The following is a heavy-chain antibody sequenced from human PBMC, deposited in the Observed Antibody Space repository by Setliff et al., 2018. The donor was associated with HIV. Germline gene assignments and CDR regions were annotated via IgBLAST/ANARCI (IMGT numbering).Heavy chain of an antibody. J-gene: IGHJ4*02. CDR1: GYTFSSYG. Sequence: ASVKVSCKAAGYTFSSYGISWVRQTPGQGLEWMGWISANGKKYYAPKVHDRITLTMDISTTTAHLQLRSLRSDDTAMYFCAREVPSNTGSYYKKYWGQGTLVTVSS. D-gene: IGHD3-10*01. CDR3: AREVPSNTGSYYKKY. V-gene: IGHV1-18*01. CDR2: ISANGKK.